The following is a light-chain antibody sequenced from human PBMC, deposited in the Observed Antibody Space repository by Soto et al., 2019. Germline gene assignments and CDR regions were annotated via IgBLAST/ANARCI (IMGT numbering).Light chain of an antibody. V-gene: IGKV3-20*01. CDR1: QSVNSNY. CDR3: QQYDSTPPT. CDR2: GAS. Sequence: EIVLTQSPGTLSLSPGDRATLSCRASQSVNSNYLAWYQRKPGQAPRLLIYGASNRATDIPYRFSASGSGKEFTLTITRLEAEDFAVYYCQQYDSTPPTFGQGTKVEVK. J-gene: IGKJ1*01.